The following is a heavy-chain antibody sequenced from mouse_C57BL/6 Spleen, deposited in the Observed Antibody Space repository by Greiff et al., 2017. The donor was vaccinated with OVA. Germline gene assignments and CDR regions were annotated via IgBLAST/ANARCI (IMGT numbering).Heavy chain of an antibody. D-gene: IGHD2-4*01. CDR3: ASSDYDENC. J-gene: IGHJ2*01. Sequence: QVQLQQPGAELVRPGTSVKLSCKASGYTFTSYWMHWVKQRPGQGLEWIGVIDPSDSYTNYNQKFKGKATLTVDTSSSTAYMQLSSLTSEDSAVYYCASSDYDENCWGQSATLSVSS. CDR2: IDPSDSYT. CDR1: GYTFTSYW. V-gene: IGHV1-59*01.